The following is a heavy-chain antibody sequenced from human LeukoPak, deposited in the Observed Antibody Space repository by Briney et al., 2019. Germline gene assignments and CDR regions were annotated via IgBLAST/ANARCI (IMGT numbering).Heavy chain of an antibody. V-gene: IGHV3-23*01. D-gene: IGHD1-1*01. Sequence: PGGSLRLSCVVSGFNFFDCVMIWVRQAPGKGLEWVSSIDRSGANTYYADFVKGQFTISRDNSKNTLFLQMNSLRAEDTAVYYCASKTGKTGTYDWGQGTLVTVSS. J-gene: IGHJ4*02. CDR3: ASKTGKTGTYD. CDR2: IDRSGANT. CDR1: GFNFFDCV.